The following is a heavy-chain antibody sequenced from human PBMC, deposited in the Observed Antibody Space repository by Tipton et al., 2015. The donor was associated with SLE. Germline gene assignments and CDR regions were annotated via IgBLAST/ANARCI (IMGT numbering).Heavy chain of an antibody. CDR3: ARDVDSSSYVYNYFDP. CDR2: IDHSRST. CDR1: GGSFSVHY. Sequence: TLSLTCAVYGGSFSVHYWSWSWIRQPPGKGLEWIGEIDHSRSTNYNPSLKSRVTMSVDKSNNNFSLKLTSVTAADTAVYYCARDVDSSSYVYNYFDPWGQGTLVTVSS. V-gene: IGHV4-34*01. J-gene: IGHJ5*02. D-gene: IGHD2-2*01.